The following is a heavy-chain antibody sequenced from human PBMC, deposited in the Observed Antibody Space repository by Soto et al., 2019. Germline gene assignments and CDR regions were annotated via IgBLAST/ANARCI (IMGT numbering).Heavy chain of an antibody. J-gene: IGHJ4*02. Sequence: VGSLRLSCAASGFTVSSNYMSWVRQAPGKGLEWVSVIYSGGGTYYADSVKGRFTISRDNSKNTLYLQMNSLRAEDTAVYYCARRSPGTATYEWGQGTLVTVSS. CDR1: GFTVSSNY. CDR2: IYSGGGT. V-gene: IGHV3-53*01. D-gene: IGHD5-18*01. CDR3: ARRSPGTATYE.